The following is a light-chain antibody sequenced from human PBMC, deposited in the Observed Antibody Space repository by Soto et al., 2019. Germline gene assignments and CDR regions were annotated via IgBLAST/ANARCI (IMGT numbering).Light chain of an antibody. CDR2: EVS. CDR1: SSDVGGYNY. V-gene: IGLV2-8*01. CDR3: LSYADTAYV. J-gene: IGLJ1*01. Sequence: QSVLTQPPSASGSPGQSVTISCAGTSSDVGGYNYVSWYQQYPGKVPKLMIYEVSERPSGVPDRFSGSKSGNTAFLTVSGPQAEDEADYYCLSYADTAYVFGTGTKATVL.